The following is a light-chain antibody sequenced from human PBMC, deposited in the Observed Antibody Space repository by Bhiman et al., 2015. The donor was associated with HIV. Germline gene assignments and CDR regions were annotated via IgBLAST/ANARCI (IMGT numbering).Light chain of an antibody. CDR1: SSNIGAGYD. J-gene: IGLJ1*01. CDR2: GNS. V-gene: IGLV1-40*01. CDR3: SSYTRSSTYV. Sequence: QSVLTQPPSVSGAPGQRVTISCTGSSSNIGAGYDVHWYQQLPGTAPKLLIYGNSNRPSGVPDRFSGSKSGTSASLAITGLQAEEEVDYYCSSYTRSSTYVFGTGTKVTVL.